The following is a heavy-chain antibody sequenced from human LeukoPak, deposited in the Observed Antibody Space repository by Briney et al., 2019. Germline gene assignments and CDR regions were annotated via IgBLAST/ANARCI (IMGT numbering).Heavy chain of an antibody. CDR3: AKGRLRELNDC. D-gene: IGHD1-7*01. V-gene: IGHV3-23*01. J-gene: IGHJ4*02. CDR1: GFTFSTFV. CDR2: IGDSGGTP. Sequence: GGSLRLSCAACGFTFSTFVMTWVRQGPGKGGEGVSSIGDSGGTPYYADSVKGRFTISRDNSKNTLYLQMNSLRDEDTAVYYCAKGRLRELNDCWGQGTLVTVSS.